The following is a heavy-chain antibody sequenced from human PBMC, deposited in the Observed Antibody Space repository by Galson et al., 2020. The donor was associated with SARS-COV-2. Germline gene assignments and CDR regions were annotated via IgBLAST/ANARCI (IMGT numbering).Heavy chain of an antibody. CDR1: GYTFTGYY. CDR2: INPNSGGT. Sequence: ASVKVSCKASGYTFTGYYMHWVRQAPGQGLEWMGWINPNSGGTNCAQKFQGRVTMTRDTSISTAYMELSRLRSDDTAVYYCARDQAGYQNDFWSGYYFPTLFDPEKVVYYYGMDVWGQGTTVTVSS. J-gene: IGHJ6*02. D-gene: IGHD3-3*01. V-gene: IGHV1-2*02. CDR3: ARDQAGYQNDFWSGYYFPTLFDPEKVVYYYGMDV.